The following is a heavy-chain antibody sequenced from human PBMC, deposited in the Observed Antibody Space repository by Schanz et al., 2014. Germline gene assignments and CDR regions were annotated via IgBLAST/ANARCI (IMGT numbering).Heavy chain of an antibody. Sequence: QVQLVQSGVEVKRPGASVRVSCKASGYSFTDYAIHWVRQAPGQGLEWMGWISVYHGHTNYAEKVHGRVTMTTDTSTSTAYMELRSLISDDTAVYYCARGGPAYYFDDWGQGTLVTVSS. V-gene: IGHV1-18*01. CDR2: ISVYHGHT. CDR3: ARGGPAYYFDD. CDR1: GYSFTDYA. J-gene: IGHJ4*02.